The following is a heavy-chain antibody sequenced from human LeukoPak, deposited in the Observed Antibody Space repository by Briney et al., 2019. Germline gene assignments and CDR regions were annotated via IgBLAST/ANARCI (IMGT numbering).Heavy chain of an antibody. CDR2: ISHSGTT. V-gene: IGHV4-31*03. J-gene: IGHJ3*02. CDR3: ARDVVVTSSPDAFDI. D-gene: IGHD2-15*01. CDR1: GDSISSGGYY. Sequence: SQTLSLTCTVSGDSISSGGYYWSWIRQHPGKGLEWLGHISHSGTTYYSPYLKSRLTISMDTSKNQFSLGLSSLTAADTAVYCCARDVVVTSSPDAFDIWGQGTMVTVSS.